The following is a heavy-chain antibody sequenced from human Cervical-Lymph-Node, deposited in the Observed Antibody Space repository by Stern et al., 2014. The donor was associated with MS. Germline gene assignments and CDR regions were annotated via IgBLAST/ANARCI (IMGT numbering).Heavy chain of an antibody. J-gene: IGHJ3*02. D-gene: IGHD3-22*01. CDR3: VTDAYYYDSSGRPYDAFDI. CDR2: FDPEDGET. V-gene: IGHV1-24*01. CDR1: GYTLTELS. Sequence: MQLVESGAEVKKPGASVKVSCKVAGYTLTELSMHWVRQAPGKGLEWMGGFDPEDGETIYAQKLQGRVTMTEDTSTDIAYMELTSLISEDTAVYYCVTDAYYYDSSGRPYDAFDIWGQGTMVTVSS.